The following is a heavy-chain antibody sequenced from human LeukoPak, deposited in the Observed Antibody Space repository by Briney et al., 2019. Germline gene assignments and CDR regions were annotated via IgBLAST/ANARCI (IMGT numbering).Heavy chain of an antibody. CDR2: ISGSGGST. Sequence: RGSLRLSCAASGFTISSYSMSWVRQAPGKGLEGVSGISGSGGSTDYADSVKGRFTISRDNSKNTLYLQMNSLRVEDTAVYYCAKDPGYQVVYCFDYWGQGTLVTVSS. CDR3: AKDPGYQVVYCFDY. V-gene: IGHV3-23*01. CDR1: GFTISSYS. D-gene: IGHD2-2*01. J-gene: IGHJ4*02.